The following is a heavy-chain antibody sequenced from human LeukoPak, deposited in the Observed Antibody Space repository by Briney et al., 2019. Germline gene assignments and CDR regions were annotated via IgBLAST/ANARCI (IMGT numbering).Heavy chain of an antibody. Sequence: GASVKVSCKASGYTFTGYYMHWVRQAPGQGLEWMGWINPNSGGTSYAQKFQGRVTMTRDTSISTAYMELSRLRSDDTAVYYCARGAAARPPILYWYFDLWGRGTLVTLSS. V-gene: IGHV1-2*02. CDR2: INPNSGGT. D-gene: IGHD6-13*01. CDR3: ARGAAARPPILYWYFDL. J-gene: IGHJ2*01. CDR1: GYTFTGYY.